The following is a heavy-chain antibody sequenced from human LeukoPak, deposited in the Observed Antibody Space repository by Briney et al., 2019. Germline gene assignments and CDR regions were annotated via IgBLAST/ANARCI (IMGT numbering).Heavy chain of an antibody. D-gene: IGHD4-17*01. CDR2: ISSSSSYI. V-gene: IGHV3-21*01. J-gene: IGHJ2*01. CDR1: GFTFSSYS. Sequence: GGSLRLSCAASGFTFSSYSMNWVRQAPGKGLEWVSSISSSSSYIYYADSVKGRFTISRDNAKNSLYLQMNSLRAEDTAVYYCARDRRTLYGDYPGYFDLWGRGTLVTVSS. CDR3: ARDRRTLYGDYPGYFDL.